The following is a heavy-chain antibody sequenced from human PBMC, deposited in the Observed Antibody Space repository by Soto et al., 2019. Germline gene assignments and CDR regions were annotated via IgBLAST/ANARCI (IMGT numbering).Heavy chain of an antibody. CDR2: INHSGST. Sequence: SETLSLTCAVYGGSFSGYYWSWIRQPPGKGLEWIGEINHSGSTNYNPSLKSRVTISVDTSKNQFSLKLSSVTAADTAVYYCARHRRTRWLPKRDEYFQHWGQGTLVTVSS. CDR1: GGSFSGYY. CDR3: ARHRRTRWLPKRDEYFQH. V-gene: IGHV4-34*01. D-gene: IGHD6-19*01. J-gene: IGHJ1*01.